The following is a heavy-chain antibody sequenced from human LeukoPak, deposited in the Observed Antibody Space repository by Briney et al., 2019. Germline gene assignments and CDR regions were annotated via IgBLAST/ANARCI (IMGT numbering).Heavy chain of an antibody. J-gene: IGHJ4*02. CDR2: IIPIFGTA. Sequence: ASVKVSCKASGGTFSSYAISWVRQAPGQGLEWMGGIIPIFGTANYAQKFQGRVTITTDESTSTAYMELSSLRSEDTAVYYCARVGAAAGTPFDYWDQGTLVTVSS. CDR3: ARVGAAAGTPFDY. CDR1: GGTFSSYA. D-gene: IGHD6-13*01. V-gene: IGHV1-69*05.